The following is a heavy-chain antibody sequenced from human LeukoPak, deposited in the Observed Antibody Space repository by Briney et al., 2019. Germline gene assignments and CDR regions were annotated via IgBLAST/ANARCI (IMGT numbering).Heavy chain of an antibody. CDR1: GFTFSSYE. D-gene: IGHD2-2*01. V-gene: IGHV3-48*03. CDR2: ISSSGSTI. CDR3: ARVRRFSITSFDY. J-gene: IGHJ4*02. Sequence: PGGSLRLSCAASGFTFSSYEMNWVRQAPGKGLEWVSYISSSGSTIYYADSVKGRFTISRDNAKNSLYLQMNSLRAEDTAVYYCARVRRFSITSFDYWGQGTLVTVSS.